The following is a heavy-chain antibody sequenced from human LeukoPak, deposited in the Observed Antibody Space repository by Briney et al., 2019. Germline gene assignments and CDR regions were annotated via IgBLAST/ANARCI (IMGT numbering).Heavy chain of an antibody. CDR1: GGSISSSSYY. CDR2: IYYSGST. D-gene: IGHD3-22*01. Sequence: SETLSLTCTVSGGSISSSSYYWGWIRQPPGKGLEWIGSIYYSGSTYYNLSLKSRVTISVDTSKNQFSLKLSSVTAADTAVYYCARPGYYYDSSGYRYWGQGTLVTVSS. V-gene: IGHV4-39*01. J-gene: IGHJ4*02. CDR3: ARPGYYYDSSGYRY.